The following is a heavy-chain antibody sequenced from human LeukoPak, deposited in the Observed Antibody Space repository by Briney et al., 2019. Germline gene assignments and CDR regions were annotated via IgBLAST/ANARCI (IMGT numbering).Heavy chain of an antibody. CDR2: ISYDGSNK. CDR3: ARVLWNGDYPRFDY. Sequence: GGSLRLSCAASGFTFSSYAMHWVRQAPGKGLEWVAVISYDGSNKYYADSVKGRFTISRDNSKNTLYLQMNSLRAEDTAVYYCARVLWNGDYPRFDYWGQGTLVTVSS. J-gene: IGHJ4*02. V-gene: IGHV3-30-3*01. D-gene: IGHD4-17*01. CDR1: GFTFSSYA.